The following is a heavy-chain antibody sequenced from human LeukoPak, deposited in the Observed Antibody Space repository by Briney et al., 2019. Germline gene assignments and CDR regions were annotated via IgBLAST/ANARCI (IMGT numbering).Heavy chain of an antibody. CDR3: TPLTYHYDSSGYYYVGYFQH. CDR1: GLAFNNAW. CDR2: IKSKTDGGAT. V-gene: IGHV3-15*05. D-gene: IGHD3-22*01. Sequence: GGSLRLSCAAFGLAFNNAWMTWVRQAPGKGLEWVGRIKSKTDGGATDYAAPVQGRFTISRDDSKNTLYLQMNSVKTEDTAVYYCTPLTYHYDSSGYYYVGYFQHWGQGTLVTVSS. J-gene: IGHJ1*01.